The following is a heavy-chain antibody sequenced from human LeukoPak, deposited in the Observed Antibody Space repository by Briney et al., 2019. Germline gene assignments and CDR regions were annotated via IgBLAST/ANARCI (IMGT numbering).Heavy chain of an antibody. CDR3: AKDSSKAARPGFDYYYGMDV. D-gene: IGHD6-6*01. V-gene: IGHV1-69*04. Sequence: SVKVSCEASGGTFSSYAISWVRQAPGQGLERMGRIIPIFGIANYAQKFQGRVTITADKSTSTAYMELSSLRSEDTAVYYCAKDSSKAARPGFDYYYGMDVWGQGTTVTVSS. CDR2: IIPIFGIA. J-gene: IGHJ6*02. CDR1: GGTFSSYA.